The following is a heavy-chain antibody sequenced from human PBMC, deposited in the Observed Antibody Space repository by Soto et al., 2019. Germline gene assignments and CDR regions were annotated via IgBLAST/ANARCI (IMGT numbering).Heavy chain of an antibody. CDR2: ITEDGSNT. Sequence: PGGSLRLSCAASGFPFNKYWIHWVRQLPGKGLVWVSRITEDGSNTLYADSVRGRFTVSRDNAKNTVYLQMTSLRAEDTAVYFCARVEVPSPAGLSHCYYYGLDVWGQGTSVTVSS. V-gene: IGHV3-74*01. CDR1: GFPFNKYW. J-gene: IGHJ6*02. CDR3: ARVEVPSPAGLSHCYYYGLDV. D-gene: IGHD6-13*01.